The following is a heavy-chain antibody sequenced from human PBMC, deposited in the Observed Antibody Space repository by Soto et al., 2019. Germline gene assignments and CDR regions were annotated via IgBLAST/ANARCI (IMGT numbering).Heavy chain of an antibody. Sequence: SVKVSCKASGGTFSSYAISWVRQAPGQGLEWMGGIIPIFGTANYAQKFQGRVTITADESTSTAYMELSSLRSEDTAVYYCARVPSYDSSGPLDSWGQGTRVTVSS. V-gene: IGHV1-69*13. CDR2: IIPIFGTA. J-gene: IGHJ4*02. CDR3: ARVPSYDSSGPLDS. CDR1: GGTFSSYA. D-gene: IGHD3-22*01.